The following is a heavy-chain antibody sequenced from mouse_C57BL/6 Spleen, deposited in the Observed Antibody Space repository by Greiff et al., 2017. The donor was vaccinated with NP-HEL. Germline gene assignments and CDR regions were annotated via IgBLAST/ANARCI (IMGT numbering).Heavy chain of an antibody. D-gene: IGHD1-1*01. CDR3: ARSYYGSSLYAMDY. CDR2: IYPGSGNT. J-gene: IGHJ4*01. Sequence: VHLVESGPELVKPGASVKISCKASGYSFTSYYIHWVKQRPGQGLEWIGWIYPGSGNTKYNEKFKGKATLTADTSSSTAYMQLSSLTSEDSAVYYCARSYYGSSLYAMDYWGQGTSVTVSS. CDR1: GYSFTSYY. V-gene: IGHV1-66*01.